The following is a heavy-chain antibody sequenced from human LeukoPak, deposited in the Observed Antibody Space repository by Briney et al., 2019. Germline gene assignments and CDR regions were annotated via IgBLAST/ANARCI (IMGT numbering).Heavy chain of an antibody. Sequence: QPGRSLRLSCTASGFRFGDDAWRWFRQAPGRGLEFVSFIRKKGYGETTDYAASVRGRFTISRDDAKSTAYLQMNSLEIEDTALYYCSRGLHDYGDSNYDFDQWGRGTQVTVSS. CDR2: IRKKGYGETT. V-gene: IGHV3-49*03. D-gene: IGHD4-17*01. CDR1: GFRFGDDA. CDR3: SRGLHDYGDSNYDFDQ. J-gene: IGHJ4*02.